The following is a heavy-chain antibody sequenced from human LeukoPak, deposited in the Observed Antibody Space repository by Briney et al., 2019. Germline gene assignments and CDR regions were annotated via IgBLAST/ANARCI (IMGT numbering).Heavy chain of an antibody. D-gene: IGHD3-22*01. CDR1: GGSISSSSYY. Sequence: PSETLSLTCTVSGGSISSSSYYWGWIRQPPGKGLEWIGCIYHSGSTYYNPSLKSRVTISVDTSKNQFSLNLSSVTAADTAVYYCVRHVGYYYDSSGYFDYWGQGTLVTVSS. CDR2: IYHSGST. CDR3: VRHVGYYYDSSGYFDY. J-gene: IGHJ4*02. V-gene: IGHV4-39*01.